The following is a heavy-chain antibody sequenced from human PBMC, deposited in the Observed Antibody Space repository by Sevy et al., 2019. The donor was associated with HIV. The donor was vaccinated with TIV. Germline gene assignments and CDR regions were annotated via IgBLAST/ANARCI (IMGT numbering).Heavy chain of an antibody. CDR1: GFTFSNAW. Sequence: GGSLRLSCAASGFTFSNAWMNWVRQAPGKGLEWVGRIKSKNDGGTTDHAAPVKGRFTISRDDSKNRLYLQMNSLKAEDTAVYYCTTDPYYSGSRLQPYLDYWGQGTLVTVSS. J-gene: IGHJ4*02. V-gene: IGHV3-15*07. CDR3: TTDPYYSGSRLQPYLDY. D-gene: IGHD3-10*01. CDR2: IKSKNDGGTT.